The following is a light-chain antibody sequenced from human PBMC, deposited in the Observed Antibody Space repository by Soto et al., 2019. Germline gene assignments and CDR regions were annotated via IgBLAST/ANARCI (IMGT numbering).Light chain of an antibody. CDR1: QGISTY. CDR3: QQAISFTIT. J-gene: IGKJ5*01. CDR2: AAS. Sequence: DIQMTQAPSSVYESIGDRVYLTFMASQGISTYLGWYQKKKGKYPKLLIYAASSLQTGVPSRFSGSGSGTDFTLTIRSLQPEEWGTDDCQQAISFTITGGQGTRLENK. V-gene: IGKV1-12*01.